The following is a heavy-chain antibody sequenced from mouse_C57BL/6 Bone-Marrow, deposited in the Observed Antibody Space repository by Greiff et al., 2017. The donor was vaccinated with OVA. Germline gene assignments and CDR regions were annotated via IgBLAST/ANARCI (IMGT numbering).Heavy chain of an antibody. CDR3: SDDSAVYYCACTPANWDLWYFDV. D-gene: IGHD4-1*01. CDR2: GQGLEWIG. CDR1: YTFSRRVH. V-gene: IGHV1-87*01. J-gene: IGHJ1*03. Sequence: QVQLQQSGPELARPWASVKISCQAFYTFSRRVHFAIRDTNYWMQWVKQRPGQGLEWIGAIYPGNGDTSYNQKFKGKATLTADKSSSTAYMQLSSLTSDDSAVYYCACTPANWDLWYFDVWGTGTTVTVSS.